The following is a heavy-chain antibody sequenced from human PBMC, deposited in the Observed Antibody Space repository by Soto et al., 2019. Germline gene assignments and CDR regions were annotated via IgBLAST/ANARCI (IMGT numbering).Heavy chain of an antibody. CDR1: GFNFDKFA. D-gene: IGHD3-10*01. Sequence: QVQLVESGGGVVQPGRSLRLSCVASGFNFDKFAMNWVRQAPGKGLEWVAVISESGSNEFDVDSVKGRFTISRDNDKNTLYLQMNSLRPEDTGVYYCAKNTSVKLRVGEFYPPEDIDVLSQWTTFTATS. J-gene: IGHJ6*02. V-gene: IGHV3-30*18. CDR3: AKNTSVKLRVGEFYPPEDIDV. CDR2: ISESGSNE.